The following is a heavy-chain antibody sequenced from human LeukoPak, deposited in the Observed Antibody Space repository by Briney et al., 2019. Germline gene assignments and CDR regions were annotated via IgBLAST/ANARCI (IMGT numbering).Heavy chain of an antibody. J-gene: IGHJ4*02. CDR3: ARDILAVTGTGYFDS. V-gene: IGHV3-23*01. CDR1: GFSFTSYV. CDR2: VSGNGRST. D-gene: IGHD6-19*01. Sequence: TGGSLTLSCAASGFSFTSYVMSWVRQAPGKGLEWVSTVSGNGRSTYYADSVKGRFTISRDNFKNTLCLQMNSLGAEDTAVYYCARDILAVTGTGYFDSWGQGTLVTVSS.